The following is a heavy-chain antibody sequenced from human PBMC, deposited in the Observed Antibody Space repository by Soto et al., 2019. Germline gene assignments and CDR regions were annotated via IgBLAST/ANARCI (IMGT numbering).Heavy chain of an antibody. CDR3: ARGLGTAMVFDY. V-gene: IGHV4-59*01. CDR1: GGSISSYY. Sequence: PSETLSLTCTVSGGSISSYYWSWIRQPPGKGLEWIGYIYYSGSTNYNPSLKSRVTISVDTSKNQFSLKLSSVTAADTAVYYCARGLGTAMVFDYWGQGTLVTVSA. J-gene: IGHJ4*02. D-gene: IGHD5-18*01. CDR2: IYYSGST.